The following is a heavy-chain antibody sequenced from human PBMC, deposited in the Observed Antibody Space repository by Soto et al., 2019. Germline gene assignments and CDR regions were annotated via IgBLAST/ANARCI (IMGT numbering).Heavy chain of an antibody. V-gene: IGHV3-30*18. CDR2: ILYDGSNK. D-gene: IGHD3-16*01. CDR1: GFTFSSYG. Sequence: QVQLVESGGGVVQPGRSLRLSCAASGFTFSSYGMHWVRQAPGKGLEWVAVILYDGSNKYYADSVKGRFTISRDNSKNTLYLQMNSLRAEDTAVYYCAKGLFDYWGQGNLVTVSS. CDR3: AKGLFDY. J-gene: IGHJ4*02.